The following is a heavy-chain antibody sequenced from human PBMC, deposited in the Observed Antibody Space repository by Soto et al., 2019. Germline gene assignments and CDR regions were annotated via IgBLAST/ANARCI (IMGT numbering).Heavy chain of an antibody. CDR3: ARVGCSGGSCYAVDY. CDR2: INPSGGST. V-gene: IGHV1-46*01. J-gene: IGHJ4*02. CDR1: GYTFTRYH. Sequence: SVKVSCKASGYTFTRYHMHWVRLAPGQGLEWMGIINPSGGSTTYAQKFQGRVTMTRDTSTSTVYMELSSLRSEDTAVYYCARVGCSGGSCYAVDYWGQGTLVTV. D-gene: IGHD2-15*01.